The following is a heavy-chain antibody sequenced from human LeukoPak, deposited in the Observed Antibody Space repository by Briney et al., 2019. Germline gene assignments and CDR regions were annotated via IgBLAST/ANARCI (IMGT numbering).Heavy chain of an antibody. CDR2: MSGSGGST. V-gene: IGHV3-23*02. CDR3: AKDREYSYVYDAFDI. J-gene: IGHJ3*02. Sequence: TGGSLRLSCAVSGFTFSSYAMSWVRQAPGKGLEWVSGMSGSGGSTYYGDSVKGRFNISRDNSKNTLYLQMNTLRAEDTAVYYCAKDREYSYVYDAFDIWGQGTLVTVSS. D-gene: IGHD3-16*01. CDR1: GFTFSSYA.